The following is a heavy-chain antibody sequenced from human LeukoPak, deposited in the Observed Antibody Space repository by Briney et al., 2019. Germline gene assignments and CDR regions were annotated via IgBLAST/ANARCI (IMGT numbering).Heavy chain of an antibody. CDR2: ISAYNGNT. D-gene: IGHD3-22*01. J-gene: IGHJ5*02. V-gene: IGHV1-18*01. CDR1: GYTFTSYG. Sequence: ASVKVSCKASGYTFTSYGISWVRQAPGQGLEWMGWISAYNGNTNYAQKLQGRVTMTTDTSTSTAYMELRSLRSDDTAVYYCARAVGDYDSSGYSWFDPWGQGTLVTVSS. CDR3: ARAVGDYDSSGYSWFDP.